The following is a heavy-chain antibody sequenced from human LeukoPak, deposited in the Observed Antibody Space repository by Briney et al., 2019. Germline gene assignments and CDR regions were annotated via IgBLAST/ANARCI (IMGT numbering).Heavy chain of an antibody. CDR1: GYTFTGYY. V-gene: IGHV1-2*06. D-gene: IGHD3-16*02. J-gene: IGHJ4*02. CDR2: INPNSGGT. CDR3: ARSPIMITFGGVIVYPDY. Sequence: ASVKVSCKASGYTFTGYYMHWVRQAPGQGLEWMGRINPNSGGTNYAQKFQGRVTMTRDTSISTAYMELSRLRSDDTAVYYCARSPIMITFGGVIVYPDYWGQGTLVTVSS.